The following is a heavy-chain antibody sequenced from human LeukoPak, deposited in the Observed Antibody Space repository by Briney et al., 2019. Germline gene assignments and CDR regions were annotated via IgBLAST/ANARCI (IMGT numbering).Heavy chain of an antibody. CDR1: GYTFTSYG. D-gene: IGHD3-22*01. CDR2: ISAYNGNT. Sequence: ASVKVSCKASGYTFTSYGISWVRQAPGQGLEWMGWISAYNGNTNYAQKLQGKVTMTTDTSTSTAYMELRSLRSDDTAVYYCARDLPYDSSGYYPGAFDIWGQGTMVTVSS. CDR3: ARDLPYDSSGYYPGAFDI. J-gene: IGHJ3*02. V-gene: IGHV1-18*01.